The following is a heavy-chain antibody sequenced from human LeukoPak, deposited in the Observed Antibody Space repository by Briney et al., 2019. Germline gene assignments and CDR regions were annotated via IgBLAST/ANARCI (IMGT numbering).Heavy chain of an antibody. V-gene: IGHV3-30*03. CDR2: IAYDGSNK. CDR3: ASLPFQLSGTYFTVY. Sequence: SGGSLRLSCAASGFTFSSYGMHWVRQAPGKGLEWVAVIAYDGSNKKYADSVKGRFTISRDNSKNTLYLQMNSLRAEDTAVYYCASLPFQLSGTYFTVYWGQGTLVTVSS. J-gene: IGHJ4*02. D-gene: IGHD3-10*01. CDR1: GFTFSSYG.